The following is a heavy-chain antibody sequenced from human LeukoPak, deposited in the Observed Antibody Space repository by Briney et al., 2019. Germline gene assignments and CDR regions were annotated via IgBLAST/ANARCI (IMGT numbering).Heavy chain of an antibody. J-gene: IGHJ5*02. CDR1: GFTFSSYS. CDR2: ISSSSSYI. CDR3: VSGTIFGVVYST. D-gene: IGHD3-3*01. V-gene: IGHV3-21*01. Sequence: GGSLRLSCAASGFTFSSYSMNWVRQAPGKGLEWVSSISSSSSYIYYADSVKGRFTISRDNAKNSLYLQMNSLRAEDTAVYYCVSGTIFGVVYSTWGQGTLVTVSS.